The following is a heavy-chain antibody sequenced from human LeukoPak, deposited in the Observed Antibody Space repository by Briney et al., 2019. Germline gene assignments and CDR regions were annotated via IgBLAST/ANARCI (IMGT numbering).Heavy chain of an antibody. CDR3: ARSPIYFRSTSCYGPDFDY. V-gene: IGHV1-18*01. J-gene: IGHJ4*02. Sequence: GASVKVSCKASGYTFTSYGISWVRQAPGQGLEWMGWISAYNGNTNYAQKLQGRVTMTTDTSTSTAYMELRSLRSDDTAVYYCARSPIYFRSTSCYGPDFDYWARGTLATVSS. CDR1: GYTFTSYG. CDR2: ISAYNGNT. D-gene: IGHD2-2*01.